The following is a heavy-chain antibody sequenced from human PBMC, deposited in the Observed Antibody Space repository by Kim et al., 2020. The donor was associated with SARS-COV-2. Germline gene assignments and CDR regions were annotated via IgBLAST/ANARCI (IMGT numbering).Heavy chain of an antibody. J-gene: IGHJ4*02. CDR1: GFTFSSYA. V-gene: IGHV3-33*01. D-gene: IGHD4-17*01. CDR2: IWYDGSNK. Sequence: GGSLRLSCAASGFTFSSYAMHWVRQAPGKGLEWVAVIWYDGSNKYYADSVKGRFTISRDNSKNTLYLQMNSLRAEDTAVYYCARGDDYGGNVPPDYWGQGTLVTVSS. CDR3: ARGDDYGGNVPPDY.